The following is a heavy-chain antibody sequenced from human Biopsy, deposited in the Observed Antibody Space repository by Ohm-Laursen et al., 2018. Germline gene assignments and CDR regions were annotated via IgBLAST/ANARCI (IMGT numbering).Heavy chain of an antibody. CDR2: MNPDSGNT. V-gene: IGHV1-8*01. CDR1: GYPFTFYE. Sequence: SVKVSCKTSGYPFTFYEINWVRQATGQGLEWLGWMNPDSGNTGSAQKFHDRVTMTMNTSINTAYLELSSLRSEDTAVYYCARFDSGFDKWGQGTLVTVSS. J-gene: IGHJ4*02. CDR3: ARFDSGFDK. D-gene: IGHD1-26*01.